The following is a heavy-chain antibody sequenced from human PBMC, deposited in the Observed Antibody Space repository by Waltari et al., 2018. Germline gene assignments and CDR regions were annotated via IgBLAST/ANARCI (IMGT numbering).Heavy chain of an antibody. CDR1: GYSISSGYY. CDR2: ISHSGST. V-gene: IGHV4-38-2*01. CDR3: ASPIFGVVNTGGPFDY. D-gene: IGHD3-3*01. J-gene: IGHJ4*02. Sequence: QVQLQESGPGLVKPSETLSLTCAVSGYSISSGYYWGWIRQPPGKGPEWIGSISHSGSTYYNPSLKRRVTISVDTSKNQFSLKLSSVTAADTAVYYCASPIFGVVNTGGPFDYWGQGTLVTVSS.